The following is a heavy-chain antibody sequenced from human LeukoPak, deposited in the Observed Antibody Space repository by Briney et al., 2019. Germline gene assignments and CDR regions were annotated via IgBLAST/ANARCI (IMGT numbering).Heavy chain of an antibody. J-gene: IGHJ3*02. CDR1: GFTFSSYE. Sequence: PGGSLRLSCAASGFTFSSYEMNWVRQAPGKGLEWVSYISSSGSTIYYADSVKGRFTISRDNAKNSLYLQMNSLRAEDTAVYYCARNIRYGGKTFDIWGQGTIVTVSS. D-gene: IGHD4-23*01. CDR2: ISSSGSTI. V-gene: IGHV3-48*03. CDR3: ARNIRYGGKTFDI.